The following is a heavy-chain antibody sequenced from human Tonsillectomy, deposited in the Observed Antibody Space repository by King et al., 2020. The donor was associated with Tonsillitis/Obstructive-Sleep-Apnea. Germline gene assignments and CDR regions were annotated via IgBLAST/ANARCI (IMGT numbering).Heavy chain of an antibody. V-gene: IGHV4-31*03. CDR2: VYYSGST. CDR3: AREGRYYYDSSGYYQYYFDY. D-gene: IGHD3-22*01. CDR1: GGSISSGGYY. J-gene: IGHJ4*02. Sequence: QLQESGPGLVKPSQTLSLTCTVSGGSISSGGYYWSWIRQHPGKGLEWIGYVYYSGSTYYNPSLTTRVTISVDTSKNQFSLKLGSVTAADTAVYYCAREGRYYYDSSGYYQYYFDYWGQGTLVTVSS.